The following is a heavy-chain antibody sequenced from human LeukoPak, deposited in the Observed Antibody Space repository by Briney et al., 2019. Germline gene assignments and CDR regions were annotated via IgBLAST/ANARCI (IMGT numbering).Heavy chain of an antibody. V-gene: IGHV4-34*01. J-gene: IGHJ4*02. Sequence: SETLSLTCAVYGGSFSGYYWSWIRQPPGKGLEWIGSIYYSGSTYYNPSLKSRVTISVDTSKNQFSLKLSSVTAADTAVYYCARNHHAYYFDYWGQGTLVTVSS. CDR1: GGSFSGYY. CDR3: ARNHHAYYFDY. CDR2: IYYSGST. D-gene: IGHD1-14*01.